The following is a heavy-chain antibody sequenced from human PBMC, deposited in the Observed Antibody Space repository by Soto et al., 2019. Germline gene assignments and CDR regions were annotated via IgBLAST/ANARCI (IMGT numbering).Heavy chain of an antibody. J-gene: IGHJ5*02. Sequence: PGGSLRLSCAASGFTFDDYAMHWVRQAPGKGLEWVSGISWNSGSIGYADSVKGRFTISRDNAKNSLYLQMNSLRAEDTALYYCAKGFDGLLSGMAGWFDPWGQGT. CDR3: AKGFDGLLSGMAGWFDP. V-gene: IGHV3-9*01. CDR2: ISWNSGSI. D-gene: IGHD3-9*01. CDR1: GFTFDDYA.